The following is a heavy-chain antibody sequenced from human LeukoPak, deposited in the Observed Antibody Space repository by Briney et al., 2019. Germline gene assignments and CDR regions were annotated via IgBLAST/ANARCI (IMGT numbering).Heavy chain of an antibody. CDR1: GGSFSGYY. Sequence: SETLSLTCAVYGGSFSGYYWSWIRQPPGKGLEWIGEINHSGSTNYNPSLKSRVTISVDTSKNQFSLKLSSVTAADTAVYYCARGGYEIDYWGQGTLITVSS. D-gene: IGHD1-1*01. J-gene: IGHJ4*02. CDR2: INHSGST. V-gene: IGHV4-34*01. CDR3: ARGGYEIDY.